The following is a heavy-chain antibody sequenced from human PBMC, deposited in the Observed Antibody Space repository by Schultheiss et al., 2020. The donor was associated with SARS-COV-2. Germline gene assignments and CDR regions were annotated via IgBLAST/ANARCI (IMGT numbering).Heavy chain of an antibody. CDR3: ATPIDIVVVPAARALSDYYYGMDV. Sequence: GGSLRLSCAASGFTFSSYGMHWVRQAPGKGLEWVAVIWYDGSNKYYADSVKGRFTISRDNSKNTLYLQMNSLRAEDTAVYYCATPIDIVVVPAARALSDYYYGMDVWGQGTTVTVSS. V-gene: IGHV3-33*01. D-gene: IGHD2-2*01. CDR1: GFTFSSYG. CDR2: IWYDGSNK. J-gene: IGHJ6*02.